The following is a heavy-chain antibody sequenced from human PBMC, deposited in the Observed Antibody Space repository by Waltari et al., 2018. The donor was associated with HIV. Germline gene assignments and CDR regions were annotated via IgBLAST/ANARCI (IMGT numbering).Heavy chain of an antibody. J-gene: IGHJ6*02. CDR2: FDPEDGET. CDR1: GYTLPELS. D-gene: IGHD4-17*01. Sequence: QVQLVQSGAEVKKPGASVKVSCKVSGYTLPELSMHWVRQAPGNGLEWMGGFDPEDGETIYAQKFQGRVTMTEDTSTDTAYMELSSMRSEDTAVYYCATPPRVTTVTTYPYYGMDVWGQGTTVTVSS. V-gene: IGHV1-24*01. CDR3: ATPPRVTTVTTYPYYGMDV.